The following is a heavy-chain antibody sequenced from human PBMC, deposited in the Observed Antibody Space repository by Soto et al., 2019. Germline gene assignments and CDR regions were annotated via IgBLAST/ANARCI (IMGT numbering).Heavy chain of an antibody. D-gene: IGHD4-17*01. Sequence: EVQLVESGGGLVQPGGSLRLSCAASGFTFSNYAMNWVRQAPGKGLEWVSYISHKSSAIYHADSVKGRFTISRDNAKNSLYLQMNSLRDEDTAVYYCARDPYSSTTVTRMDYRGQGTLVTVSS. CDR3: ARDPYSSTTVTRMDY. J-gene: IGHJ4*02. CDR2: ISHKSSAI. V-gene: IGHV3-48*02. CDR1: GFTFSNYA.